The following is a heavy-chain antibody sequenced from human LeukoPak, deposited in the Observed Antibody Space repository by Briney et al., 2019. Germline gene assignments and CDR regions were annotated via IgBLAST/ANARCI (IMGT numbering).Heavy chain of an antibody. D-gene: IGHD6-6*01. J-gene: IGHJ4*02. V-gene: IGHV3-21*01. CDR3: AREEIASRRKPHTY. Sequence: GGSLRLSCAASGFTFSSYSMNWVRQAPGKGLEWVSSISSSSSYIYYADSVKGRFTISRDNAKNSLYLQMNSLRAEDTAVYYCAREEIASRRKPHTYWGQGTLVTVSS. CDR1: GFTFSSYS. CDR2: ISSSSSYI.